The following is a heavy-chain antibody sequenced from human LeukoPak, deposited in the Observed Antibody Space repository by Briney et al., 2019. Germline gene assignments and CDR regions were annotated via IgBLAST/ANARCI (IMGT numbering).Heavy chain of an antibody. CDR1: GFTFSSYA. CDR2: ISYDGSNK. CDR3: ARVSGYPDY. Sequence: GGSLRLSCAASGFTFSSYAMHWVRQAPGKGLEWVAVISYDGSNKYYADSVKGRFTISRDNSKNTLYLQMNSLRAEDTAVYYCARVSGYPDYWGQGTLVTVSS. D-gene: IGHD3-22*01. V-gene: IGHV3-30-3*01. J-gene: IGHJ4*02.